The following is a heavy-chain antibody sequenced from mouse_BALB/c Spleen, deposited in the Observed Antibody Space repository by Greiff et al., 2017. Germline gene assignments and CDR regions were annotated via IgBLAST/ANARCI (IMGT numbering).Heavy chain of an antibody. CDR2: ISSGGGST. V-gene: IGHV5-12-1*01. J-gene: IGHJ2*01. Sequence: EVQGVESGGGLVKPGGSLKLSCAASGFAFSSYDMSWVRQTPEKRLEWVAYISSGGGSTYYPDTVKGRFTISRDNAKNTLYLQMSSLKSEDTAMYYCARQGSTMITTGYYCDYWGQGTTLTVST. CDR1: GFAFSSYD. D-gene: IGHD2-4*01. CDR3: ARQGSTMITTGYYCDY.